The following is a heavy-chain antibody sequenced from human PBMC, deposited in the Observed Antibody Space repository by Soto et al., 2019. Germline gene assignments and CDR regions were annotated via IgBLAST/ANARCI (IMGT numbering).Heavy chain of an antibody. V-gene: IGHV3-30*18. D-gene: IGHD2-21*02. J-gene: IGHJ4*02. CDR3: AKWVVVTARRPGYFDY. CDR1: GFTFSSYG. Sequence: QVQLVESGGGVVQPGRSLRLSCAASGFTFSSYGMHWVRQAPGKGLEWVAVISYDGSNKYYADSVKGRFTISRDNSNNTLYLQMNSLRAEDTAVYYCAKWVVVTARRPGYFDYWGQGTLVTVSS. CDR2: ISYDGSNK.